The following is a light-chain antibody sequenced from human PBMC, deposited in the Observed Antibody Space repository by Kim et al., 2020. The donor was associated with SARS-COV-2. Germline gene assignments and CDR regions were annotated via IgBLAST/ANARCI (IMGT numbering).Light chain of an antibody. CDR3: QTWDTGIHV. J-gene: IGLJ3*02. CDR2: LNCDGSH. CDR1: SGHSSNA. Sequence: QLVLTQSPSASASLGSSVKLTCTLSSGHSSNAIAWHQQQPERGPRYLMKLNCDGSHTKGDGIPDRFSGSSSGAERYLTISSLQSEDEADYYCQTWDTGIHVFGGGTQLTVL. V-gene: IGLV4-69*01.